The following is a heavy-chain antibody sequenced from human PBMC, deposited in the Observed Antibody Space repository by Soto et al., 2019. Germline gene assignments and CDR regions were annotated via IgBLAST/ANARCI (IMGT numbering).Heavy chain of an antibody. CDR2: IYYSGST. CDR1: GGSISSYY. V-gene: IGHV4-59*01. J-gene: IGHJ4*02. Sequence: PSETLSLTCTVSGGSISSYYWSWIRQPPGKGLEWIGYIYYSGSTNYNPSLKSRVTISVDTSKNQFSLKLSSVTAADTAVYYRARVFGYGDYFFDYWGQGTLVTVSS. CDR3: ARVFGYGDYFFDY. D-gene: IGHD4-17*01.